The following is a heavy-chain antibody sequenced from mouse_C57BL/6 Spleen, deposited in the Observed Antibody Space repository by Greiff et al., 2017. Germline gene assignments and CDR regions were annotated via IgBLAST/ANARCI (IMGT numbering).Heavy chain of an antibody. CDR3: ARYYYGSSYWYFDV. CDR2: INPNNGGT. V-gene: IGHV1-26*01. J-gene: IGHJ1*03. CDR1: GYTFTDYY. D-gene: IGHD1-1*01. Sequence: VQLQQSGPELVKPGASVKISCTASGYTFTDYYMNWVKQSHGKSLEWIGDINPNNGGTSYNQKFKGKVTLTVDKSSSTAYMQLRSLTAEDSAVYYCARYYYGSSYWYFDVWGTGTTVTVSA.